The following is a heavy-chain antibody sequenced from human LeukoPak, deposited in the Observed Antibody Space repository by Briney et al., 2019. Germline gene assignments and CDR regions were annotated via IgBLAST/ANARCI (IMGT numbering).Heavy chain of an antibody. V-gene: IGHV1-2*02. Sequence: ASVKVSCKASGYTFTGYYMHWVRQAPGQGLEWMGWINPNRDGTNYTQKSQGRVTMTRDTSISTAYMELSRLRSDDTAVYYCARVNCSGGSWSCRVFDYWGQGTLDTVSS. CDR1: GYTFTGYY. CDR2: INPNRDGT. D-gene: IGHD2-15*01. CDR3: ARVNCSGGSWSCRVFDY. J-gene: IGHJ4*02.